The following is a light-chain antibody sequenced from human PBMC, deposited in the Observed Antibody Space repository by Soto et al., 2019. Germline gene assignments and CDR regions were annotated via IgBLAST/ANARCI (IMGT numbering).Light chain of an antibody. V-gene: IGKV3-15*01. Sequence: EIVMTQSPATLSVSPGERSTLSRLASHSVRSSLAWYQQKPGQASRLLIHGAYTRATGITGRFSGSGSGTEFTLIISSLQSEDFAVYYCQQYNEWPETFGHGTKVDIK. CDR1: HSVRSS. J-gene: IGKJ1*01. CDR3: QQYNEWPET. CDR2: GAY.